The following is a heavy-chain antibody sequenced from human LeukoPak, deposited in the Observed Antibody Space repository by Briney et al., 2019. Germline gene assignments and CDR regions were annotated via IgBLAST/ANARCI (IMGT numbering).Heavy chain of an antibody. V-gene: IGHV4-31*03. J-gene: IGHJ4*02. D-gene: IGHD3-16*01. CDR3: AGASQRGNLRRGTFDY. CDR2: IYYSGST. CDR1: GGSISSGGYS. Sequence: PSQTLSLTCTVSGGSISSGGYSWSWIRQHPGKGLEWIGYIYYSGSTYYNPSLKSRVTISVDTSENQFSLKLSSVTAADTAVYYCAGASQRGNLRRGTFDYWGQGTLVTVSS.